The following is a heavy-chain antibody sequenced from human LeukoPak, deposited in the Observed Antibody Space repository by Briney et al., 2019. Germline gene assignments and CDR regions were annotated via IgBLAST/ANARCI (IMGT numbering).Heavy chain of an antibody. Sequence: GGSLRLSCAASGFTFTKYAMTWVRQAPGEVLEWVSTISGTGAFTFYADSVKGRFTISRDNSKNTLCLQMNSLRADDTAMYYCAGAPTGTSRFDYWGQGTLVTVSS. J-gene: IGHJ4*02. CDR2: ISGTGAFT. V-gene: IGHV3-23*01. CDR3: AGAPTGTSRFDY. CDR1: GFTFTKYA. D-gene: IGHD3-10*01.